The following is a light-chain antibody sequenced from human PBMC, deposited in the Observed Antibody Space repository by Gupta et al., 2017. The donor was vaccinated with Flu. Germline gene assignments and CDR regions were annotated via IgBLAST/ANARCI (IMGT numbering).Light chain of an antibody. CDR3: AAPDDSRNGQV. J-gene: IGLJ2*01. CDR1: SSNLGSTH. V-gene: IGLV1-44*01. Sequence: QSVLAQPPPASGPPGQRVTISCSGSSSNLGSTHVNWYQHRPATPPNLLIYSNNQRLSGVPARFSGSKSGTSASLAISGLQSEDEADYYCAAPDDSRNGQVFGGGTKRTVL. CDR2: SNN.